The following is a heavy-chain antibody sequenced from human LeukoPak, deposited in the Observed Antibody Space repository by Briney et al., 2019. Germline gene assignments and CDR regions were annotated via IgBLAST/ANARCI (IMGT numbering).Heavy chain of an antibody. CDR1: GGSLTNYY. V-gene: IGHV4-59*08. CDR2: VYYKGTT. CDR3: ARTWAVKWDLPGQFDY. J-gene: IGHJ4*02. D-gene: IGHD1-26*01. Sequence: SETLSLTCTVSGGSLTNYYWNWIRQSPGKTLEWIGFVYYKGTTNLNPSLRSRVTMSVDTSRNHFSLSLTSVTAADTAVYYCARTWAVKWDLPGQFDYWGQGRLVSVSS.